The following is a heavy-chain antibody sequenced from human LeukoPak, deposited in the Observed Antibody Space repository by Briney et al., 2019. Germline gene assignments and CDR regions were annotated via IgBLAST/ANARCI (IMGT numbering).Heavy chain of an antibody. CDR3: ARDYYGDYYFDY. CDR2: ISGSGGST. V-gene: IGHV3-23*01. CDR1: GFTFSSYA. D-gene: IGHD4-17*01. Sequence: GGSLRLSCAASGFTFSSYAMSWVRQAPGKGLEWVSAISGSGGSTYYADSVKGRFTISRDNAKNSLYLQMNSLRAEDTAVYYCARDYYGDYYFDYWGQGTLVTVSS. J-gene: IGHJ4*02.